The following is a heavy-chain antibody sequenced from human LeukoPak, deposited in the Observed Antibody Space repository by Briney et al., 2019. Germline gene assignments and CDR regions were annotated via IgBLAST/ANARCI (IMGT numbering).Heavy chain of an antibody. Sequence: ASVKDSFKASGYTFTRYYMHGVRPAPGQGLEWMGIINPSGGSTSYAQKFQGRVTMTRDTSTSTVYMELSSLRSEDTAVYYCARAPFRTPMTNFDYWGQGTLVTVSS. CDR2: INPSGGST. CDR1: GYTFTRYY. CDR3: ARAPFRTPMTNFDY. D-gene: IGHD2-15*01. J-gene: IGHJ4*02. V-gene: IGHV1-46*01.